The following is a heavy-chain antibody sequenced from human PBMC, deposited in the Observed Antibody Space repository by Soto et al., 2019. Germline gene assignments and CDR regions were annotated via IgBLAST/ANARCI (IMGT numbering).Heavy chain of an antibody. CDR2: IIHNGST. CDR3: ARGSSTWSLGD. J-gene: IGHJ4*02. CDR1: GGSFSDYY. Sequence: QVQLKQWGAGLLQPSGTLSLTCAVYGGSFSDYYWTWIRQPPGKGLECIGEIIHNGSTNYNPSLESRGTLSVDTSMNQFSLHLYSVTAADTAVYYCARGSSTWSLGDWGQGTLVTVSS. D-gene: IGHD6-13*01. V-gene: IGHV4-34*02.